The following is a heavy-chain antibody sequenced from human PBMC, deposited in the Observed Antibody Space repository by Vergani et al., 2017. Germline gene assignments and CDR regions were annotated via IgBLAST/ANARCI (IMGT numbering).Heavy chain of an antibody. CDR2: IHYSENT. J-gene: IGHJ6*02. D-gene: IGHD3-10*01. V-gene: IGHV4-59*11. CDR3: ARDRPHYYGSGSSPPYYYGMDV. Sequence: QVQLQESGPGLVKSSETLSLTCSVSFDSIRNLYCNWIRQPPGKGLEWIGSIHYSENTNYNPSLKTRVTISVDTSKNQFSLKLSSVTAADTAVYYCARDRPHYYGSGSSPPYYYGMDVWGQGTTVTVSS. CDR1: FDSIRNLY.